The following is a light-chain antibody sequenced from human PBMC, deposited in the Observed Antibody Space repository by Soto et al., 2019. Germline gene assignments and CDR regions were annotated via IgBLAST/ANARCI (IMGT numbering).Light chain of an antibody. CDR2: DAS. Sequence: EIVLTQSPATLSLSPGERATLSCRASQSIATYLAWYQQRPGQAPRLLSFDASNRAPGIPARFSGSGSGTDFPLIISRLEPEDLAVYGCQYSSNWPRTFGEGTKVEIK. J-gene: IGKJ1*01. V-gene: IGKV3-11*01. CDR3: QYSSNWPRT. CDR1: QSIATY.